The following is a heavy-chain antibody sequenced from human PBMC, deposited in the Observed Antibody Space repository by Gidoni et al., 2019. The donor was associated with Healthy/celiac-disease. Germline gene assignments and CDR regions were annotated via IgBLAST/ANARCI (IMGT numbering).Heavy chain of an antibody. J-gene: IGHJ4*02. CDR3: TTGLYGSGSYEEY. V-gene: IGHV3-15*07. D-gene: IGHD3-10*01. CDR2: IKSKTDGGTT. CDR1: GFTFSNAW. Sequence: EVQLVESGGGLVKPGGSLRLSCAASGFTFSNAWMNWVRQAPGKGLEWVGRIKSKTDGGTTDYAAPVKGRFTISRDDSKNTLYLQMNSLKTEDTAVYYCTTGLYGSGSYEEYWGQGTLVTVSS.